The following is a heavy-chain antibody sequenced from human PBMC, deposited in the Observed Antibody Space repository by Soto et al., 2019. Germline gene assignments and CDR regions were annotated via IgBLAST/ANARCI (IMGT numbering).Heavy chain of an antibody. J-gene: IGHJ4*02. CDR2: IKEDGSAK. Sequence: EVQLVESGGGLVQPGGSLRVSCAASGFTFTSYRMSWVRQAPGKGLEWVANIKEDGSAKYYLDSVKGRFTISRDNAKNSLYLQMNSLRADDTAVYYCAREDFYRFDYWGQGNLVTVSS. V-gene: IGHV3-7*01. CDR1: GFTFTSYR. CDR3: AREDFYRFDY.